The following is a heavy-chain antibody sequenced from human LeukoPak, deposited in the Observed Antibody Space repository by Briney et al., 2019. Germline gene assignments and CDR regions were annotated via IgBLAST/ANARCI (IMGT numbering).Heavy chain of an antibody. Sequence: GGSLRLSCVASGFTFTDHPMNWVRQAPGKGLEWISFIGGDGIAFYADSVKGRFTASKDDARKSMYLQMNSLRVEDTAVYYCAKDRANWAIDDWGQGTQVTVSS. V-gene: IGHV3-69-1*01. J-gene: IGHJ4*02. CDR2: IGGDGIA. CDR1: GFTFTDHP. D-gene: IGHD3-16*01. CDR3: AKDRANWAIDD.